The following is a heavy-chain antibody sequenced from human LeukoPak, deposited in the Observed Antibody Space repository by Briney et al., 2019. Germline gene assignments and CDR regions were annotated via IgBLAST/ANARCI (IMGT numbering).Heavy chain of an antibody. CDR2: ISGGGNTT. CDR3: AKGGSYGTRTFDP. CDR1: GFSFSSYA. Sequence: GGSLRLSCAASGFSFSSYAMAWVRQAPGKGLEWFSSISGGGNTTYYADSLKGRFTVSRDNSKNSLYLQLTSLTAEDTAVYYCAKGGSYGTRTFDPWGQGTLVTVSS. V-gene: IGHV3-23*01. J-gene: IGHJ5*02. D-gene: IGHD1-26*01.